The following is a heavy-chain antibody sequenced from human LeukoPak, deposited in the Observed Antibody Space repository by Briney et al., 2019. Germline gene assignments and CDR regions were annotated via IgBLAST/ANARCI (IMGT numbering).Heavy chain of an antibody. Sequence: SETLSLTCTVSGGSVSSRSYYWGWIRQPPGKGLEWIGSIYYSGSTYYNPSHKSRVTISVDTSKNQFSLKLSSVTAADTAVYYCARLDSSGYYTLDVWGQGTTVTVSS. CDR3: ARLDSSGYYTLDV. J-gene: IGHJ6*02. V-gene: IGHV4-39*01. CDR1: GGSVSSRSYY. D-gene: IGHD3-22*01. CDR2: IYYSGST.